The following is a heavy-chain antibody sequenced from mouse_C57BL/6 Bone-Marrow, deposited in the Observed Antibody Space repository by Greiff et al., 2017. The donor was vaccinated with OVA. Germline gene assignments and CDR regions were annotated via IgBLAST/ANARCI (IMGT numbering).Heavy chain of an antibody. Sequence: QVQLKQPGAELVKPGASVKLSCKASGYTFTSYWMHWVKQRPGQGLEWIGMIHPNSGSTNYNEKFKSKATLTVDKSSSTAYMQLSSLTSEDSAVYYCARFYDGYSGYWYFDVWGTGTTVTVSS. CDR3: ARFYDGYSGYWYFDV. V-gene: IGHV1-64*01. D-gene: IGHD2-3*01. CDR1: GYTFTSYW. J-gene: IGHJ1*03. CDR2: IHPNSGST.